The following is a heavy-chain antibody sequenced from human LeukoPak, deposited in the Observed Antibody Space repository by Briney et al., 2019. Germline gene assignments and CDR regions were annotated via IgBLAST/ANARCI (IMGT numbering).Heavy chain of an antibody. CDR2: ISAYNGNT. CDR1: GYTFTEYY. J-gene: IGHJ4*02. Sequence: ASVKVSCKASGYTFTEYYMHWVRQAPGQGLEWMGWISAYNGNTNYAQKLQGRVTMTTDTSTSTAYMELRSLRSDDTAVYYCARGRITIFGVVPYYSDYWGQGTLVTVSS. D-gene: IGHD3-3*01. CDR3: ARGRITIFGVVPYYSDY. V-gene: IGHV1-18*04.